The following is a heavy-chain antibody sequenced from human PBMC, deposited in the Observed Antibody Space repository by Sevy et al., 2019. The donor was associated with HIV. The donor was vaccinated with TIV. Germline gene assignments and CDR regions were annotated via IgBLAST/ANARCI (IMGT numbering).Heavy chain of an antibody. Sequence: GGSLRLSCAASGFTFSSYAMHWVRQAPGKGLEWVAVISYDGSNKYYADSVKGRFTISRDNSKNTLYLQMNSLRAEDTAVYYCARASRIAVAGNLLSCYYYYGMDVWGQGTTVTVSS. J-gene: IGHJ6*02. CDR1: GFTFSSYA. D-gene: IGHD6-19*01. V-gene: IGHV3-30-3*01. CDR3: ARASRIAVAGNLLSCYYYYGMDV. CDR2: ISYDGSNK.